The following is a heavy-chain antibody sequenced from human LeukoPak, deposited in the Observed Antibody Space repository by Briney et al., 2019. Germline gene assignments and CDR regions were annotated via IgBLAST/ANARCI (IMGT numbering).Heavy chain of an antibody. J-gene: IGHJ4*02. V-gene: IGHV3-48*01. CDR2: ISSGSSPK. CDR3: ARGDDGAY. D-gene: IGHD3-16*01. Sequence: PGGSLRLSCAASGFTSDIYGMNWIRQAPGKGLEWVSHISSGSSPKYYADSVRGRFTISRDKAKKSLYLQMNRLRVEDTAVYYCARGDDGAYWGQGTLVTVSS. CDR1: GFTSDIYG.